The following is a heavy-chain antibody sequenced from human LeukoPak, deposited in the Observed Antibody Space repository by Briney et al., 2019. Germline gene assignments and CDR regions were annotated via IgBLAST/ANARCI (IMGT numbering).Heavy chain of an antibody. CDR2: TYYRSKWYN. J-gene: IGHJ4*02. Sequence: SQTLSLTCAIFGDSVSTNSVAWNWIRQSPSRGLEWLGRTYYRSKWYNDYAGSVKSRITINPDTSKNQFSLQLKSVTPEDTAVYYCARELDGYNSKPLDYWGQGTLVTVSS. V-gene: IGHV6-1*01. CDR3: ARELDGYNSKPLDY. D-gene: IGHD5-24*01. CDR1: GDSVSTNSVA.